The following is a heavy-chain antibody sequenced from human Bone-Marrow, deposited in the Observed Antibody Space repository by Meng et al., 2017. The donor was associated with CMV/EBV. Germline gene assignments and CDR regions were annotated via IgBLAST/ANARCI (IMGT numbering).Heavy chain of an antibody. J-gene: IGHJ4*02. CDR1: GYTFTSYG. V-gene: IGHV1-18*01. D-gene: IGHD2-2*01. CDR2: ISAYNGNT. Sequence: ASVKVSCKASGYTFTSYGISWVRQAPGQGLEWMGWISAYNGNTNYAQKLQGRVTMTTDTSTSTAYMELRSLRSDDTAVYYCARGGGGDIVVVPAASGYYFPLDYWGQGTLVTVSS. CDR3: ARGGGGDIVVVPAASGYYFPLDY.